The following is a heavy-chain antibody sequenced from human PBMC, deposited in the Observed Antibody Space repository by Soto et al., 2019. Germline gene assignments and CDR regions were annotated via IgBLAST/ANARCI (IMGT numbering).Heavy chain of an antibody. CDR2: IIPIFGTA. V-gene: IGHV1-69*13. CDR3: ARGDSTDCSNGVCSLLYNHHLDV. D-gene: IGHD2-8*01. CDR1: GYTFTSYG. J-gene: IGHJ6*02. Sequence: ASVKVSCKASGYTFTSYGISWVRQAPGQGLEWMGGIIPIFGTANYAQKFQGRVTITADESTSTAYMEMSSLRSEDTAIYYCARGDSTDCSNGVCSLLYNHHLDVWG.